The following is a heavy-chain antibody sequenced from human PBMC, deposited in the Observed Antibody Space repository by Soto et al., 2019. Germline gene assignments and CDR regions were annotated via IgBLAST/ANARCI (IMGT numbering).Heavy chain of an antibody. CDR1: GGSFSSYY. CDR3: ARKGSSWYSNYWFDP. Sequence: SDTLSLTFNVPGGSFSSYYWSWIRQSPLKGLEWIGYIYYSGSTNYNPSLKSRVTISVDTSKKQFSLKMSSVTAADTAVYYSARKGSSWYSNYWFDPWGQGTMVPVPS. V-gene: IGHV4-59*01. CDR2: IYYSGST. D-gene: IGHD6-13*01. J-gene: IGHJ5*02.